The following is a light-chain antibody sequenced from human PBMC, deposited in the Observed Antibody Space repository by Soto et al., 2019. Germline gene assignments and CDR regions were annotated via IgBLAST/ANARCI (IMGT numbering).Light chain of an antibody. V-gene: IGKV1-5*03. CDR1: QGISRW. J-gene: IGKJ1*01. CDR2: KAP. CDR3: QHYNSYSEA. Sequence: DSQMTQSPCSLSASVVDRVSITFLAIQGISRWLAWYQQKXGQAPKXXXYKAPSLESGVPSRFRGSGSGTDFTLTINRLQPDDFETYYCQHYNSYSEAFGQGTKVDIK.